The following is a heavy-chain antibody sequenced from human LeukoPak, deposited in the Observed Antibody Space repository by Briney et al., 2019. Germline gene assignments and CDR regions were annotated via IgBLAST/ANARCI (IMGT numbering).Heavy chain of an antibody. D-gene: IGHD3-10*01. CDR3: ARDSGSAAFDM. Sequence: GGSLRLSCAASGFTFSSYSMNWVRQAPGKGLEWVSSISSSSSYIYYADSVNGRFTISRDNAKNSLYLQMNSLRAEDTAVYYCARDSGSAAFDMWGKGTMVTVSS. CDR1: GFTFSSYS. V-gene: IGHV3-21*01. J-gene: IGHJ3*02. CDR2: ISSSSSYI.